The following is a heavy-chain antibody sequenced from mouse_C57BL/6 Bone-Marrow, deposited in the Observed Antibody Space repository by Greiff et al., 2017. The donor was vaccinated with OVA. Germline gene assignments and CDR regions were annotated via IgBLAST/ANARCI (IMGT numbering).Heavy chain of an antibody. CDR3: ARRGGDDGYWYFDV. Sequence: QVQLQQSGAELVRPGASVKLSCKASGYTFTDYYINWVKQRPGQGLEWIARIYPGSGNTYYNEKFKGKATLTAEKSSSTAYMQLSSLTSEDSAVYFCARRGGDDGYWYFDVWGTGTTVTVSS. J-gene: IGHJ1*03. CDR1: GYTFTDYY. D-gene: IGHD2-3*01. V-gene: IGHV1-76*01. CDR2: IYPGSGNT.